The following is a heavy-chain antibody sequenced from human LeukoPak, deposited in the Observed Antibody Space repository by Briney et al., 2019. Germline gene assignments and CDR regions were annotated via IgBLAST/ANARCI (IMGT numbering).Heavy chain of an antibody. J-gene: IGHJ4*02. CDR2: ISGSGGST. CDR3: AKDDSIWFGESLDY. V-gene: IGHV3-23*01. CDR1: GFTFSSYA. Sequence: GGSLRLSCAASGFTFSSYAMSWVRQAPGKGLEWVSAISGSGGSTYYADSVKGRFTISRDNSKNTLYLQMNSLRAEDRAVYYCAKDDSIWFGESLDYWGQGTLVTVSS. D-gene: IGHD3-10*01.